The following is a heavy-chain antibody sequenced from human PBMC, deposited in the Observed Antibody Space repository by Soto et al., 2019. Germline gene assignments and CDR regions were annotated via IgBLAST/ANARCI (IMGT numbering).Heavy chain of an antibody. CDR2: VIPVFGTS. J-gene: IGHJ6*02. V-gene: IGHV1-69*06. D-gene: IGHD2-21*02. CDR3: AGAPAGDYYYYYKFDI. CDR1: GDIFTRYS. Sequence: VRLVQSGAEVKKPGSSVRVSCRAPGDIFTRYSFSWVRQAPGQGLDGMGGVIPVFGTSNYGRKFQGRVTITADRSANTAFLDMSGLRYDDTAVYYCAGAPAGDYYYYYKFDIWGQGTAVTVSS.